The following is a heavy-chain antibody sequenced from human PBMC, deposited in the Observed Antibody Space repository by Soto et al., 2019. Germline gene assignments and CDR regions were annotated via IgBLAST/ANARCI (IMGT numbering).Heavy chain of an antibody. V-gene: IGHV3-33*01. J-gene: IGHJ6*02. CDR2: IWYDGSNK. Sequence: GGSLRLSCAASGFTFSSYGMHWVRQAPGKGLEWVAVIWYDGSNKYYADSVKGRFTISRDNSKNTLYLQMNSLRAEDTTVYYCARDLSSYPNYYGMDVWGQGTTVTVSS. D-gene: IGHD2-2*01. CDR3: ARDLSSYPNYYGMDV. CDR1: GFTFSSYG.